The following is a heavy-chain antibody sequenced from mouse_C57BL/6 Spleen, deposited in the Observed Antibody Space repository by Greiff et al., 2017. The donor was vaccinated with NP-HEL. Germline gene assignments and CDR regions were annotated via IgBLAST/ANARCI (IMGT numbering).Heavy chain of an antibody. CDR3: ARNEYGGVFAY. V-gene: IGHV1-69*01. CDR2: IDPSDSYT. J-gene: IGHJ3*01. Sequence: VKLQQPGAELVMPGASVKLSCKASGYTFTSYWMHWVKQRPGKGLEWIGEIDPSDSYTNYNQKFKGKSTLTVDKSSSTAYMQLSSLTSEDSAVYYCARNEYGGVFAYWGQGTLVTVSA. CDR1: GYTFTSYW. D-gene: IGHD1-1*02.